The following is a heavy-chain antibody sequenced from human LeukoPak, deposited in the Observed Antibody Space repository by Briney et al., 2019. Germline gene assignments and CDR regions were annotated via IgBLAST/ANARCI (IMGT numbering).Heavy chain of an antibody. CDR3: ARLVWSYAIDY. V-gene: IGHV4-38-2*01. D-gene: IGHD1-26*01. J-gene: IGHJ4*02. Sequence: PSETLSLTXAVSGYSISSGYYWGWIRHPPGEGLEWIGSIYHSGSTYYNPSLKSRVTISVDTSKNQFSLELSSVTAADTAVYYCARLVWSYAIDYWGQGTLVTVSS. CDR1: GYSISSGYY. CDR2: IYHSGST.